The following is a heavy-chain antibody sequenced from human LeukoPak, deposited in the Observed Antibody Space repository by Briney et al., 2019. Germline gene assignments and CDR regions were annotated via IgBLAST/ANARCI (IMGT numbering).Heavy chain of an antibody. J-gene: IGHJ5*02. CDR1: GGSFSGYY. CDR3: AREGTEYYDILTGATYNWFDP. CDR2: INHSGST. Sequence: SETLSLTCAVYGGSFSGYYWSWIRQPPGKGLEWIGEINHSGSTNYNPSLKSRVTISVDKSKNQFSLKLSSVTAADTAVYYCAREGTEYYDILTGATYNWFDPWGQGTLVTVSS. D-gene: IGHD3-9*01. V-gene: IGHV4-34*01.